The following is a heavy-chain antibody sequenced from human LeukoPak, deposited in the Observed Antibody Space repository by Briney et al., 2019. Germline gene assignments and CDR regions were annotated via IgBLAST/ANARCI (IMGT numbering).Heavy chain of an antibody. V-gene: IGHV3-9*01. CDR3: ARSPAKHFDY. J-gene: IGHJ4*02. CDR2: ISWNSGSI. Sequence: GRSLRLSCAASGFTFSSYAMHWVRQAPGKGLEWVSGISWNSGSIGYADSVKGRFTISRDNAKNSLYLQMNSLRAEDTALYYCARSPAKHFDYWGQGTLVTVSS. CDR1: GFTFSSYA.